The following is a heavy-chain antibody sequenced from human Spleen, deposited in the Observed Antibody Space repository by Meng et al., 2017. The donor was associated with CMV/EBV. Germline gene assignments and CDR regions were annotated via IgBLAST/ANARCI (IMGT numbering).Heavy chain of an antibody. D-gene: IGHD2-2*01. Sequence: ASVKVSCKASGYTFTSYAMHWVRQAPGQRLEWMGWSNAGNGNTKYSQEFQGRVTITRDTSASTAYMELSSLRSEDTAVYYCARGLPAATNNWFDPWGQGTLVTVSS. CDR3: ARGLPAATNNWFDP. CDR1: GYTFTSYA. J-gene: IGHJ5*02. V-gene: IGHV1-3*02. CDR2: SNAGNGNT.